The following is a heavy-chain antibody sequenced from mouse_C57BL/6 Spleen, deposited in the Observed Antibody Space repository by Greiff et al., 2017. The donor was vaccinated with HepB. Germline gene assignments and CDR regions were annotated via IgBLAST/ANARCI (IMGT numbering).Heavy chain of an antibody. CDR2: IDPENGDT. CDR3: TTGGSLRGFDY. CDR1: GFNIKDDY. Sequence: VQLQQSGAELVRPGASVKLSCTASGFNIKDDYMHWVKQRPEQGLEWIGWIDPENGDTEYASKFQGKATITADTSSHTAYLQLSSLTSEDTAVYYCTTGGSLRGFDYWGQGTTLTVSS. V-gene: IGHV14-4*01. J-gene: IGHJ2*01.